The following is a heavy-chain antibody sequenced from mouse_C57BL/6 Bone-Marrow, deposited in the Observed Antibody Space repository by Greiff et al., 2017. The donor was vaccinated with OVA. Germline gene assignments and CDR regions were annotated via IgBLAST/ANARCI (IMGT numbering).Heavy chain of an antibody. D-gene: IGHD2-1*01. J-gene: IGHJ2*01. CDR3: ARIYYGTDY. Sequence: EVQLQQSGPELVKPGASVKISCKASGYTFTDYYMNWVKQSHGKSLEWIGDINPNNGGTSYNQKFKGKATLTVDKSSSTAYMELRSLTSEDSAVYYCARIYYGTDYWGQGTTLTVSS. CDR2: INPNNGGT. CDR1: GYTFTDYY. V-gene: IGHV1-26*01.